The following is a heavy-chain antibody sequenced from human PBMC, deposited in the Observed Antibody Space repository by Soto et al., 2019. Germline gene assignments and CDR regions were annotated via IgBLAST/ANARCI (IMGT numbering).Heavy chain of an antibody. CDR1: GGSVSSGSYY. V-gene: IGHV4-61*01. CDR3: ARASPDYYDSSGFSRGV. Sequence: QVQLQESGPGLVKPSETLSLTCTVSGGSVSSGSYYWSWIRQPPGKGLEWIGYIYYSGSTNYNPSLKSRVTISVDTSKNQFHLKLSSVTAADTAVYYCARASPDYYDSSGFSRGVWGQGTTVTVSS. D-gene: IGHD3-22*01. J-gene: IGHJ6*02. CDR2: IYYSGST.